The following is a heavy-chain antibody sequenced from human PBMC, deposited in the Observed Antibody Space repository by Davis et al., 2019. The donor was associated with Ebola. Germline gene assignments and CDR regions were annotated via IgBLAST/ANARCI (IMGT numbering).Heavy chain of an antibody. V-gene: IGHV4-59*02. CDR2: IYNSRTT. CDR1: GASVSSLY. D-gene: IGHD1-26*01. Sequence: SETLSLTCTVPGASVSSLYWTWIRRLPGKGLEGIGDIYNSRTTNYHPSLRRRFTISVAVSKNQFSLKLSSVTAADTAVYYCARGKVGATTGWGRGSLVTVSS. CDR3: ARGKVGATTG. J-gene: IGHJ1*01.